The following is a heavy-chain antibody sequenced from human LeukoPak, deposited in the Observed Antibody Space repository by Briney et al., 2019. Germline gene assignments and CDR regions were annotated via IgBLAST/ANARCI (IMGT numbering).Heavy chain of an antibody. J-gene: IGHJ4*02. CDR2: IYYSGST. CDR1: GGSISSGGYY. V-gene: IGHV4-31*03. D-gene: IGHD3-10*01. Sequence: SETLSLTCTVSGGSISSGGYYWSWIRQHPGKGLEWIGYIYYSGSTYYNPSLKSRVTISVDTSKNQFSLKLSSVTAADTAVYYCARQGSGSYYNIDYWGQGTLVTVSS. CDR3: ARQGSGSYYNIDY.